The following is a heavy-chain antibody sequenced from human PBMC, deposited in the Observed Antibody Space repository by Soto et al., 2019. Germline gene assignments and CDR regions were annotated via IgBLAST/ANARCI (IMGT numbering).Heavy chain of an antibody. CDR1: GGSISSYY. J-gene: IGHJ3*02. CDR2: IYYSGST. CDR3: ARGRGHDAFDI. V-gene: IGHV4-59*01. Sequence: SETLSLTCTVSGGSISSYYWSWIRQPPGKGLEWIGYIYYSGSTNYNPSLKSRVTISVDTSKNQFSLKLSSVTAADTAVYYCARGRGHDAFDIWGQGTMVTVSS.